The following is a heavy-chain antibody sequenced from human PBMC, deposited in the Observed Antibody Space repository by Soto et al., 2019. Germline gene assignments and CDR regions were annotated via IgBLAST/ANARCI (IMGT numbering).Heavy chain of an antibody. CDR1: GGSISSYY. J-gene: IGHJ3*02. CDR2: IYYSGST. CDR3: ARGRGHDAFDI. V-gene: IGHV4-59*01. Sequence: SETLSLTCTVSGGSISSYYWSWIRQPPGKGLEWIGYIYYSGSTNYNPSLKSRVTISVDTSKNQFSLKLSSVTAADTAVYYCARGRGHDAFDIWGQGTMVTVSS.